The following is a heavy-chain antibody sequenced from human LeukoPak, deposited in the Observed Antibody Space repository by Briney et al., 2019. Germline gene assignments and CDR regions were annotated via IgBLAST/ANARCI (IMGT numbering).Heavy chain of an antibody. Sequence: ASVKVSCKASGGTFSSYAISWVRQAPGQGLEWMGRIIPILGIANYAQKFQGRVTITADKSTSTAYMELSSLRSEDTAVYYCARVGGGYSYGTANWGQGTLVTVSS. J-gene: IGHJ4*02. CDR3: ARVGGGYSYGTAN. D-gene: IGHD5-18*01. CDR1: GGTFSSYA. CDR2: IIPILGIA. V-gene: IGHV1-69*04.